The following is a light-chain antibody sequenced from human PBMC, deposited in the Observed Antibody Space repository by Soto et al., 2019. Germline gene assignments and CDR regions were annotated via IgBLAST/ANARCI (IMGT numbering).Light chain of an antibody. CDR1: QSVSSRY. J-gene: IGKJ1*01. CDR2: DVS. CDR3: QQYGSSPST. V-gene: IGKV3-20*01. Sequence: EIVLTQSPGTLSLSPGESATLSCRASQSVSSRYVAWYQQQPGQAPRLLIYDVSNRATGIPDRFIGSGSETDFTLTITRLEPEDFALYYCQQYGSSPSTFGQGTKV.